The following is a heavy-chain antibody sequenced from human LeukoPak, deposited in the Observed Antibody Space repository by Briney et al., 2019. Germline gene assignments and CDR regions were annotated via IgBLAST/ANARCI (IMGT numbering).Heavy chain of an antibody. Sequence: SETLSLTCAVYGGSFSGYYWSWIRQPPGKGLEWIGEINHSGSTNYNPSLKSRVTISVDTSKNQFSLKLSSVTAADTAVYYCARRTSSGWLDYWGQGTLVTVSS. D-gene: IGHD6-19*01. CDR1: GGSFSGYY. CDR2: INHSGST. J-gene: IGHJ4*02. V-gene: IGHV4-34*01. CDR3: ARRTSSGWLDY.